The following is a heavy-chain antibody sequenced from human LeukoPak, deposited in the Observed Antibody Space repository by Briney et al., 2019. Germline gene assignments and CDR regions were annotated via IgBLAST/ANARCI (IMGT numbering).Heavy chain of an antibody. Sequence: SVKVSCKASGGTFSSYAISWVRQAPGQGLEWMGGIIPIFGTANYAQKFQGRVTITADESTSTAYMEPSSLRSEDTAVYYCARDPLGTTAAFDIWGQGTMVTVSS. V-gene: IGHV1-69*13. CDR1: GGTFSSYA. D-gene: IGHD1-1*01. J-gene: IGHJ3*02. CDR2: IIPIFGTA. CDR3: ARDPLGTTAAFDI.